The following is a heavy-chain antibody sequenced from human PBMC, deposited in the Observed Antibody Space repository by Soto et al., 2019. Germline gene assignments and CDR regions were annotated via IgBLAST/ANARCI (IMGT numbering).Heavy chain of an antibody. CDR3: ARPTLVGVVIDAFNI. D-gene: IGHD3-3*01. CDR2: VYYSGST. J-gene: IGHJ3*02. Sequence: QWQLQESGPGLVKPSETLSLTCTVSGGSISSSSYFWGWIRQPPGKGLEGIGSVYYSGSTYYNPSLKSRVTISVDTSKNQFSLKLSSVTAADTAVYYCARPTLVGVVIDAFNIWGQGTMVTVSS. V-gene: IGHV4-39*01. CDR1: GGSISSSSYF.